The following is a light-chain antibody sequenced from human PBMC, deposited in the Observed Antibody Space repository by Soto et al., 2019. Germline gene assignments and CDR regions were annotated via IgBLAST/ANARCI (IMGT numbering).Light chain of an antibody. CDR3: QQYDNLAPVT. J-gene: IGKJ4*01. Sequence: DIQMTQSPSSLSSSVGDRVTIAFQASQDISNFLNWYQQKPGKAPNLLIYHASNLETGAPSRFSGSGSGTDFTFTISSLQPEDIATYYCQQYDNLAPVTFGGGTKVDI. CDR1: QDISNF. V-gene: IGKV1-33*01. CDR2: HAS.